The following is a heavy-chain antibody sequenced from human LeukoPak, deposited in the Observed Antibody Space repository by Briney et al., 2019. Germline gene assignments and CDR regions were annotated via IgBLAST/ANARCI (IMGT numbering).Heavy chain of an antibody. D-gene: IGHD4-17*01. Sequence: GASVKVSCKASGYIFTNYGINWVRQAPGQGLEWMGWINPNSGGTYFAHKFQGRVTMTRDTSIITAYMELSSLRSDDTAVYYCARANYGDYWGWFDPWGQGTLVIVSS. J-gene: IGHJ5*02. CDR3: ARANYGDYWGWFDP. V-gene: IGHV1-2*02. CDR1: GYIFTNYG. CDR2: INPNSGGT.